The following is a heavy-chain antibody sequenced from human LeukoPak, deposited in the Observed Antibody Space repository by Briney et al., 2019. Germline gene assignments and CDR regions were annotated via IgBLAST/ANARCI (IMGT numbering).Heavy chain of an antibody. D-gene: IGHD2-15*01. Sequence: PGGSLRLSCAASGFTFSSYSMNWVRQAPGKGLEWVSYISSSSSTIYYADSVKGRFTISRDNSKNTLYLQMNSLRAEDTAVYYCAKFRYCSGGSCYSTVYYGMDVWGQGTTVTVSS. CDR1: GFTFSSYS. CDR2: ISSSSSTI. CDR3: AKFRYCSGGSCYSTVYYGMDV. J-gene: IGHJ6*02. V-gene: IGHV3-48*01.